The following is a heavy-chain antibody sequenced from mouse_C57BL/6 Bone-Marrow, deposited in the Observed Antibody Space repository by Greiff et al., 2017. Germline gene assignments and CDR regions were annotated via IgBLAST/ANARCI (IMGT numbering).Heavy chain of an antibody. CDR2: ISSGSSTI. J-gene: IGHJ3*01. Sequence: DVKLVESGGGLVKPGGSLTLSCAASGFTFSDYGMHWVRQAPEKGLKWVAYISSGSSTIYYTDTVKGRFTISRANAKNTLFLQMTSMRSEDTAMDYCARGDYAYEGAWFAYWGQGTLVTVSA. V-gene: IGHV5-17*01. D-gene: IGHD2-2*01. CDR3: ARGDYAYEGAWFAY. CDR1: GFTFSDYG.